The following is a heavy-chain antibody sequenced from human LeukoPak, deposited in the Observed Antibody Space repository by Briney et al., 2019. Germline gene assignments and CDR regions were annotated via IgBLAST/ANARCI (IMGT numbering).Heavy chain of an antibody. Sequence: SETLSHTCAVSGGSISSGGYSWSWIRQPPGKGLEWIGYIYHSGSTYYNPSLKSRVTISVDRSKNQFSLKLSSVTAADTAVYYCARGVYYYGSGSYYNSGYFDYWGQGTLVTVSS. V-gene: IGHV4-30-2*01. D-gene: IGHD3-10*01. CDR1: GGSISSGGYS. CDR2: IYHSGST. J-gene: IGHJ4*02. CDR3: ARGVYYYGSGSYYNSGYFDY.